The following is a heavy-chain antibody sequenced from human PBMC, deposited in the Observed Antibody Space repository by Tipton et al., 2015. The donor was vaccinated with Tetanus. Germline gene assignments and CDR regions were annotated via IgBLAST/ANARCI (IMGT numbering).Heavy chain of an antibody. J-gene: IGHJ4*02. CDR3: ARGEYDNSGYYYPPRY. CDR2: INHRGNT. D-gene: IGHD3-22*01. V-gene: IGHV4-34*01. CDR1: GGSFSGYY. Sequence: TLSLTCAVYGGSFSGYYWSWIRQPPGKGLEWIGEINHRGNTNFNPSLESRVTVSVDTSNNQFSLKLSSVTAADTAVYYCARGEYDNSGYYYPPRYWGQGTLVTVSS.